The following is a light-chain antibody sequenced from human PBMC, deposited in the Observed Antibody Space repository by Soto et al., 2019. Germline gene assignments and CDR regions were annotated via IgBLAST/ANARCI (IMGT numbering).Light chain of an antibody. Sequence: VLTKSPGTLSLSPWGRATLSCRASQSVRTSYFAWYQQKPGQAPRLLIYGASSRATGIPDRFSGSGSGTEFTLTSSSLEPEDFAVYYCQQRSNWWTFGQGTKVDIK. CDR2: GAS. CDR3: QQRSNWWT. V-gene: IGKV3D-20*02. J-gene: IGKJ1*01. CDR1: QSVRTSY.